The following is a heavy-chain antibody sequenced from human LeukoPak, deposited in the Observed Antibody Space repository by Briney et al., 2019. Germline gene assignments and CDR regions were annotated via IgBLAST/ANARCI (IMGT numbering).Heavy chain of an antibody. J-gene: IGHJ4*02. CDR3: AGVAGFYWNSDSFDY. V-gene: IGHV1-18*01. D-gene: IGHD1-7*01. CDR1: GYTFTTSG. Sequence: ASVKVSCKASGYTFTTSGISWVRQAPGQGLEWLGWISAYNGQTNYAQKVQGRVTMTTDTSTKTAYMELRSLRSDDTAVYYCAGVAGFYWNSDSFDYWGQGTLVTVSS. CDR2: ISAYNGQT.